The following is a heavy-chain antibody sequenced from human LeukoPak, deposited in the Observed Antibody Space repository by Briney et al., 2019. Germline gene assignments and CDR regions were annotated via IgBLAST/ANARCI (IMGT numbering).Heavy chain of an antibody. Sequence: SETLSLTCTVSGGSISGTYYWSWIRQPPGKGLEWIGYIYYSGTTDSNPSLKSRVTISLDTSKNQFSLNLSSVTAADTAVYYCARRWVYDKRAFDAWGQGTMVTVSS. CDR3: ARRWVYDKRAFDA. CDR2: IYYSGTT. V-gene: IGHV4-59*08. D-gene: IGHD3-16*01. J-gene: IGHJ3*01. CDR1: GGSISGTYY.